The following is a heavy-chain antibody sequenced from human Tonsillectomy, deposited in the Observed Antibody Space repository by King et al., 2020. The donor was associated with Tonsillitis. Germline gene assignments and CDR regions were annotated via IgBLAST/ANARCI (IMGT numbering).Heavy chain of an antibody. CDR2: ITYNSGSV. CDR1: GFTFDDYA. D-gene: IGHD3-10*01. Sequence: VQLVESGGGLVQPGRSLRLSCAASGFTFDDYAMHWVRQAPGKGLDWVSGITYNSGSVAYADSVKGRFTISRDNAKNSLYLQMNSLRADDTALYYCAKDCYGSGGYDAFDIWGHETMVTVSS. CDR3: AKDCYGSGGYDAFDI. V-gene: IGHV3-9*01. J-gene: IGHJ3*02.